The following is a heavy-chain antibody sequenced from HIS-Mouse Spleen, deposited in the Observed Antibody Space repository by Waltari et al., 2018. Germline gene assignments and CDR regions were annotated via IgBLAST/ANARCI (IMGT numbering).Heavy chain of an antibody. J-gene: IGHJ4*02. CDR1: GFTFSSYG. V-gene: IGHV3-33*06. CDR2: IWYDGSNK. Sequence: QVQLVESGGGVVQPGRSLRLSCAGSGFTFSSYGMHWVRQAPGKGLEWVAVIWYDGSNKYYADSVKGRFTISRDNSKNTLYLQMNSLRAEDTAVYYCAKGKYYFDYWGQGTLVTVSS. CDR3: AKGKYYFDY.